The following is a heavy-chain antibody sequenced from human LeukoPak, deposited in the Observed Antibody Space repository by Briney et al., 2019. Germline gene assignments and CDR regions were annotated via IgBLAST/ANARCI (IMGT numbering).Heavy chain of an antibody. Sequence: GSLRLSCAASGFTFSSYAMSWVRQAPGKGLEWIGEINHSGSTNYNPSLKSRVTISVDTSKNQFSLKLSSVTAADTAVYYCARVSGYSYGKGYFDYWGQGTLFTVSS. CDR2: INHSGST. CDR3: ARVSGYSYGKGYFDY. CDR1: GFTFSSYA. J-gene: IGHJ4*02. V-gene: IGHV4-34*01. D-gene: IGHD5-18*01.